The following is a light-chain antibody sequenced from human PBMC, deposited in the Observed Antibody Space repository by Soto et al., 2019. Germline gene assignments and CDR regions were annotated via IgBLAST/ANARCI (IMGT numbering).Light chain of an antibody. CDR2: GAS. CDR1: QSVSSN. Sequence: EIVMTQSPATLSVSPGERATLSCRASQSVSSNLAWYQQKPGQAPRLLIYGASTRATGIPARFSGSGSGTEFTPTISSLQSEDFAIYYCQHYNHWPPWTFGQGTKVEIK. V-gene: IGKV3-15*01. CDR3: QHYNHWPPWT. J-gene: IGKJ1*01.